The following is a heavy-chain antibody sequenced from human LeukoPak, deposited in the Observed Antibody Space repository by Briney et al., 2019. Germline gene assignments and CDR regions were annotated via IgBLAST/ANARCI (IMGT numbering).Heavy chain of an antibody. J-gene: IGHJ5*02. CDR3: ARVYVAVNNWFDP. CDR1: GGTFSSYA. D-gene: IGHD4-11*01. CDR2: IIPIFGTA. Sequence: ASVKVSCKASGGTFSSYAISWVRQAPGQGLEWMGGIIPIFGTANYAQKFQGRVTITADESMSTAYMELSSLRSEDTAVYYCARVYVAVNNWFDPWGQGTLVTVSS. V-gene: IGHV1-69*13.